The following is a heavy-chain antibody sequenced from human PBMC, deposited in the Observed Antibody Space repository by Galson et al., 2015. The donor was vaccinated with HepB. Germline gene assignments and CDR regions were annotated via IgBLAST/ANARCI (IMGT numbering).Heavy chain of an antibody. Sequence: SVKVSCKASGGTFSSYAISWVRQAPGQGLEWMGGIIPIFGTANYAQKFQGRVTITADESTSTAYMELSSLRSEDTAVYYCASLRCSGGSCYSVYGLQEDYWGRGTLVTVSS. CDR1: GGTFSSYA. D-gene: IGHD2-15*01. CDR2: IIPIFGTA. J-gene: IGHJ4*02. V-gene: IGHV1-69*13. CDR3: ASLRCSGGSCYSVYGLQEDY.